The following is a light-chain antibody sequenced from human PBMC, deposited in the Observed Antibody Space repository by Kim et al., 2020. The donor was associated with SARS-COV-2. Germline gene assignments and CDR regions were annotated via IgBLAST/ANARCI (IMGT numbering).Light chain of an antibody. V-gene: IGLV2-8*01. Sequence: GQSVTIPGTGTSSDVGGNNYVSWYQQHPGKAPKFMIYEVSKRPSGVPDRFSGSKSGNTASLTVSGLQAEDEADYYCSSYAGSNNWVFGGGTQLTVL. J-gene: IGLJ3*02. CDR1: SSDVGGNNY. CDR2: EVS. CDR3: SSYAGSNNWV.